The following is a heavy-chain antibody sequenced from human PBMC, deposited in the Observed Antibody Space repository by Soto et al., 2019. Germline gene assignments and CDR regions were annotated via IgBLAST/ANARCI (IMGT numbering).Heavy chain of an antibody. CDR3: ARRHIAARLRFDI. J-gene: IGHJ3*02. D-gene: IGHD6-6*01. V-gene: IGHV5-51*01. CDR1: GYSFTSYW. Sequence: HGESLKISCKGSGYSFTSYWIGWVRQMPGKGLEWMGIIYPGDSDTRYSPSFQGRVTISADKSISTAYLQWSSLKASDTAMYYCARRHIAARLRFDIWGQGTMVTVSS. CDR2: IYPGDSDT.